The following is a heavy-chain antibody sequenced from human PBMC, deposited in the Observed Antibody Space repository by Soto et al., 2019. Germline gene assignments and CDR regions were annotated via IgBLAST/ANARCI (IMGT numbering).Heavy chain of an antibody. V-gene: IGHV1-3*01. J-gene: IGHJ4*02. Sequence: ASVKVSCKASGYTFTSYAMHWVCQAPGQRLEWMGWINAGNGNTKYSQKFQGRVTITRDTSASTAYMELSSLRSEDTAVYYCARDRAAYYDFWSGYYYFDYWGQGTLVTVSS. CDR2: INAGNGNT. D-gene: IGHD3-3*01. CDR1: GYTFTSYA. CDR3: ARDRAAYYDFWSGYYYFDY.